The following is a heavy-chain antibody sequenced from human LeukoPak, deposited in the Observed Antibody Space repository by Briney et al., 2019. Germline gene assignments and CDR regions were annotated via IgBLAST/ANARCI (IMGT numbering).Heavy chain of an antibody. Sequence: ASVEVSCKASGYTFTSYYMHWVRQAPGQGLEWMGIINLSGGSTSYAQKFQGRVTMTRDTSTSTVYMELSSLRSEDTAVYYCARGELLGGYFDYWGQGTLVTVSS. V-gene: IGHV1-46*01. D-gene: IGHD7-27*01. CDR2: INLSGGST. CDR3: ARGELLGGYFDY. CDR1: GYTFTSYY. J-gene: IGHJ4*02.